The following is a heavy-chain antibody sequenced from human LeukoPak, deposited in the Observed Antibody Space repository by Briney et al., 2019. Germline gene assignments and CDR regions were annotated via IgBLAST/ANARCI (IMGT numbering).Heavy chain of an antibody. J-gene: IGHJ4*02. CDR3: AREITAAAHLDY. CDR2: INSDGSST. V-gene: IGHV3-74*01. CDR1: GFTFDDYA. D-gene: IGHD6-13*01. Sequence: GGSLRLSCAASGFTFDDYAMHWVRQAPGKGLVWVSRINSDGSSTSYADSVKGRFTISRDNAKNTLYLQMNSLRAEDTAVYYCAREITAAAHLDYWGQGTLVTVSS.